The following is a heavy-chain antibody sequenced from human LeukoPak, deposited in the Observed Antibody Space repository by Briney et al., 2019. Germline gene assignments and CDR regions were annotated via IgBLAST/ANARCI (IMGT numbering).Heavy chain of an antibody. CDR2: IYTSGST. V-gene: IGHV4-61*02. Sequence: PSETLSLTCTVSGGSISSGSYYWSWIRQPAGKGLEWIGRIYTSGSTNYNPSLKSRVTISVDTSKNQFSLKLSSVTAADTAVYYCARDHSGYDNFDYWGQGTLVTVSS. CDR1: GGSISSGSYY. D-gene: IGHD5-12*01. J-gene: IGHJ4*02. CDR3: ARDHSGYDNFDY.